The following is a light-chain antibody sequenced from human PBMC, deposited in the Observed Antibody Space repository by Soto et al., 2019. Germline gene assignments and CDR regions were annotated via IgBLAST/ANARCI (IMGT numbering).Light chain of an antibody. CDR2: EVN. V-gene: IGLV2-14*01. Sequence: QSALTQPASVSGSPGLSITISCAGTSSDLGSYNYVSWYQHHPGKAPKLMLYEVNNRPSGVSHRFSGSKSGNTASLTISGLQAEDEAHYYCISYTTSRSMVFGGGTKLTVL. CDR3: ISYTTSRSMV. CDR1: SSDLGSYNY. J-gene: IGLJ3*02.